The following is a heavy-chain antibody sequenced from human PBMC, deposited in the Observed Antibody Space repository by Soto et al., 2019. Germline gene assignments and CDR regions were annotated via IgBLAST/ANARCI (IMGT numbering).Heavy chain of an antibody. CDR2: IYYSGST. D-gene: IGHD6-6*01. CDR1: GGSISSSSYY. V-gene: IGHV4-39*01. CDR3: ARQDEEYSSSP. J-gene: IGHJ5*02. Sequence: PSETLSVTCTVSGGSISSSSYYWGWIRQPPGKGLEWIGSIYYSGSTYYNPSLKSRVTISVDTSKNQFSLKLSSVTAADTAVYYCARQDEEYSSSPWGQGTLVTVSS.